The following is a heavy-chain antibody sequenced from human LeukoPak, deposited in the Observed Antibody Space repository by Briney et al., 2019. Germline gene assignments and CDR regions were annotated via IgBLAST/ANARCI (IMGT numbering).Heavy chain of an antibody. CDR1: GFTFSSNS. D-gene: IGHD3-10*01. J-gene: IGHJ4*02. V-gene: IGHV3-23*01. Sequence: GGSLRLSCAASGFTFSSNSMTWVRQAPGKGLEWVSAISGSGGSIYYADSVKGRFTISRDNSKNTLYLQMNSLRAEDTAVYYCARNLWDGSGSYYNYWGQGTLVTVSP. CDR3: ARNLWDGSGSYYNY. CDR2: ISGSGGSI.